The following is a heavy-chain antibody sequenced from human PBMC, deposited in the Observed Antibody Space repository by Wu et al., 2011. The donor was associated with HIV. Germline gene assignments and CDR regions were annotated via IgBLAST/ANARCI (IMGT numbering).Heavy chain of an antibody. Sequence: QVQLVQSGAEVKKPGSSAKVSCKASGGTFSSHAINWVRQAPGQGLEWMGRIIPMFGTPNYARKFQGRVTITADESTSTAYMELSSLRSEDTAVYYCARGYKWDLPAYNWFDPWGQGTLGHPSPQ. V-gene: IGHV1-69*15. CDR2: IIPMFGTP. J-gene: IGHJ5*02. D-gene: IGHD1-26*01. CDR1: GGTFSSHA. CDR3: ARGYKWDLPAYNWFDP.